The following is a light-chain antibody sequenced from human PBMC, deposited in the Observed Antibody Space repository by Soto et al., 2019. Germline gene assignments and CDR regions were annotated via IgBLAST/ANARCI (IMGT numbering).Light chain of an antibody. CDR2: VNSDGSH. CDR1: SGLSDYT. V-gene: IGLV4-69*01. CDR3: QTWGTGARI. J-gene: IGLJ2*01. Sequence: QSVLTQSASASASLGGSVKLTCSLSSGLSDYTIAWHQQQPEKGPRFLMRVNSDGSHIKGDEIPDRFSGSSSGTERYLTISSLQSEDEGDYYCQTWGTGARIFGGGTKVTVL.